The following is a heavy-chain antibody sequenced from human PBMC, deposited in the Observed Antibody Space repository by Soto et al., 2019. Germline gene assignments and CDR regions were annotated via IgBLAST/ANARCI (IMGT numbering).Heavy chain of an antibody. CDR3: AKYIVLMVSPFDP. CDR2: ISGSGGST. Sequence: TGGSLRLSCAASGFTFSSYAMSWVRQSPGKGLEWVSAISGSGGSTYYADSVKGRFTISRDNSKNTLYLQMNSLRAEDTAVYYCAKYIVLMVSPFDPWGQGTLVTVSS. CDR1: GFTFSSYA. D-gene: IGHD2-8*01. J-gene: IGHJ5*02. V-gene: IGHV3-23*01.